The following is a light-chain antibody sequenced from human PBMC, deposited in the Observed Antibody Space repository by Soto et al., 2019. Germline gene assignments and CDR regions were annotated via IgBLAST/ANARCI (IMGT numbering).Light chain of an antibody. V-gene: IGKV1-33*01. J-gene: IGKJ4*01. Sequence: DIPMTQSPSAMSASVGDRDTITCQASQDISNYLNWYQQKPGKAPKLLIYDASNLETGVPSRFSGSASGTEFTLTISSLQPDDFATYYCQQYDNYPLTFGGGTKVDIK. CDR1: QDISNY. CDR3: QQYDNYPLT. CDR2: DAS.